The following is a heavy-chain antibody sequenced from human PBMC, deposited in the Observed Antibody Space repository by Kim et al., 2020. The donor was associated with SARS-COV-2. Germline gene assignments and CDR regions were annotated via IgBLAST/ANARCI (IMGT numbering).Heavy chain of an antibody. Sequence: GRFTISRDNSKNTLYLQMGSLRAEDMAVYYCASCKGGVYANIVGACPFDYWGQGTLVTVSS. D-gene: IGHD1-26*01. CDR3: ASCKGGVYANIVGACPFDY. J-gene: IGHJ4*02. V-gene: IGHV3-64*01.